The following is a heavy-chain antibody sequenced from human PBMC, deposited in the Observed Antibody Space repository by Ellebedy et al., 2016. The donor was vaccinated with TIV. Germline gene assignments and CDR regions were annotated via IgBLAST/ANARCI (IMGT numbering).Heavy chain of an antibody. Sequence: SETLSLXCTVSGDFISGYFWSWIRQPPGKGLEWIGHIYRNGRTNYSPSLRSRVTISVDTSKNQFSLNLNSVTAADTAVYYCVRGRIGVAEFGHWGQGILVTVSS. CDR2: IYRNGRT. CDR1: GDFISGYF. D-gene: IGHD6-19*01. V-gene: IGHV4-59*01. CDR3: VRGRIGVAEFGH. J-gene: IGHJ4*02.